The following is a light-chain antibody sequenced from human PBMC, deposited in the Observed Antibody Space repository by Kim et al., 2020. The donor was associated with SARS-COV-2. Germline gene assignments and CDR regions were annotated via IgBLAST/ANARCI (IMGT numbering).Light chain of an antibody. CDR3: QQSYISPWT. CDR2: NAT. Sequence: DIQMTQSPAYLSASVGDRVTITCRASQIVFRTLNWYQHKPGKAPSLLIYNATTLESGVPSRFSGSGFATDFSLTVSGLQPEDFATYYCQQSYISPWTFGQGTKVDIK. V-gene: IGKV1-39*01. J-gene: IGKJ1*01. CDR1: QIVFRT.